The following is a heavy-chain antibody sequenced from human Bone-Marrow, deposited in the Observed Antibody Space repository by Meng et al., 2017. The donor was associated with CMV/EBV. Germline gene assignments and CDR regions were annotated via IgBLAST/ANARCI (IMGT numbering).Heavy chain of an antibody. CDR2: INPNSGNT. D-gene: IGHD2-2*01. V-gene: IGHV1-8*01. Sequence: FPSYVINWVRRATGQGLEWMGWINPNSGNTGYAQQFQGRVTMTRNTSISTAYMELSSLRSEDTAVYYCARAYCSSTSCYILGGGWFDPWGQGTLVTVSS. J-gene: IGHJ5*02. CDR3: ARAYCSSTSCYILGGGWFDP. CDR1: FPSYV.